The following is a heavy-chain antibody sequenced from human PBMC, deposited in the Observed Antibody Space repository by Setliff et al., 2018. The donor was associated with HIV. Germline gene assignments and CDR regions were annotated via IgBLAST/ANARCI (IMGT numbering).Heavy chain of an antibody. V-gene: IGHV3-11*04. D-gene: IGHD6-13*01. CDR2: ISSSGSII. CDR1: GFTFSDYY. J-gene: IGHJ4*02. CDR3: ARDLSIAAVGTDVGGFFDH. Sequence: GGSLRLSCAASGFTFSDYYMSWIRQAPGKGLEWVSYISSSGSIIYYAGSVKGRFTVSRDNAKNSLYMEMNSLRADDTAVYYCARDLSIAAVGTDVGGFFDHWGQGTLVTVSS.